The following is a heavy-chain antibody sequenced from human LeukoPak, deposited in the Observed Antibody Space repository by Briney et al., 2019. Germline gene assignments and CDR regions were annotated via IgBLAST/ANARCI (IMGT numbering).Heavy chain of an antibody. V-gene: IGHV1-24*01. J-gene: IGHJ4*02. D-gene: IGHD3-10*01. CDR3: ATENASGSYFGY. Sequence: ASVKVSCKVSGYTLTELSMHWVRQAPGKGLEWMGGFDPEDAETIYAQKFQGGVTMTEDTSTDTAYMELSSLRSEDTAVYYCATENASGSYFGYWGQGTLVTVSS. CDR1: GYTLTELS. CDR2: FDPEDAET.